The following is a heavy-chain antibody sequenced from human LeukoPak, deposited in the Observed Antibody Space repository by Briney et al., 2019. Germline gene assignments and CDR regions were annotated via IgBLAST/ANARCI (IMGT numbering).Heavy chain of an antibody. CDR3: ARHGYYVFDY. Sequence: PGGSLRLSCAGSGFTFSSHWMGWVRQAPGKGLEWLANIKEDGHEKYYVDSVQGRFTISRDNAKNSLFLQVDSLRAEDTSVYFCARHGYYVFDYWGQGTLVTVSS. CDR1: GFTFSSHW. CDR2: IKEDGHEK. D-gene: IGHD4-17*01. J-gene: IGHJ4*02. V-gene: IGHV3-7*01.